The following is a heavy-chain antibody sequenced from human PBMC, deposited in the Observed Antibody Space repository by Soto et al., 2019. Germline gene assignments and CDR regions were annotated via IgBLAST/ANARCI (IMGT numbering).Heavy chain of an antibody. CDR1: GFTFSRPD. Sequence: HPGGSLRLSCSASGFTFSRPDLHWVRQAPGKGLEWVGRVRSKIHNYATSFADSVRGRFTISRNDSDNTVSLEMSGLKSEDTALYYCSRHEEGRRMVFYGMDVWGQGTTVTVSS. D-gene: IGHD2-8*01. V-gene: IGHV3-73*01. CDR3: SRHEEGRRMVFYGMDV. CDR2: VRSKIHNYAT. J-gene: IGHJ6*02.